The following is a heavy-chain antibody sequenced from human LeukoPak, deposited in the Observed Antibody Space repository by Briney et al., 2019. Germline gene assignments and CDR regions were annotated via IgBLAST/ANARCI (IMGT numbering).Heavy chain of an antibody. V-gene: IGHV1-46*01. D-gene: IGHD3-3*01. J-gene: IGHJ3*02. CDR3: ARELILRSPDDAFDI. CDR1: GYTFTSYY. Sequence: GASVKVSCKASGYTFTSYYMHWVRQAPGQGLEWMGIINPSGGSTSYAQKFQGRVTMTRDTSTSTVYMELSSLRSEDTAVYYCARELILRSPDDAFDIWGQGTMVTVSS. CDR2: INPSGGST.